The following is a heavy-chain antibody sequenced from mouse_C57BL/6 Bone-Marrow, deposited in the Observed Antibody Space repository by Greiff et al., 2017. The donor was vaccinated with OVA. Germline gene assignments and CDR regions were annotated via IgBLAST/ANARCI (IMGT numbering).Heavy chain of an antibody. CDR1: GFTFSDFY. V-gene: IGHV7-1*01. J-gene: IGHJ4*01. Sequence: DVHLVESGGGLVQSGRSLRLSCATSGFTFSDFYMEWVRQAPGQGLEWIAASRNKANDYTTEYSASVKGRFIVSRDTSQSILYLQMNALTAEDTAIYYCARDYYGPAGAMDYWGQGTSVTVSS. CDR2: SRNKANDYTT. CDR3: ARDYYGPAGAMDY. D-gene: IGHD1-2*01.